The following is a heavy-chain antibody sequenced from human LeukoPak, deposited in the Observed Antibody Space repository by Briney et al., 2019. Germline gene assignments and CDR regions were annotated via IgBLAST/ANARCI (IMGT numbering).Heavy chain of an antibody. CDR1: GFTFDDYG. J-gene: IGHJ4*02. D-gene: IGHD1-20*01. Sequence: GGSLRLSCAASGFTFDDYGMSWVRQAPGKGLEWVSGINWNGGSTGYADSVKGRFTISRDNAKNSLYLQMNSLRAEDTALYYCARGPHNWNGVGDTFDYWGQGTLVTVSS. CDR3: ARGPHNWNGVGDTFDY. CDR2: INWNGGST. V-gene: IGHV3-20*04.